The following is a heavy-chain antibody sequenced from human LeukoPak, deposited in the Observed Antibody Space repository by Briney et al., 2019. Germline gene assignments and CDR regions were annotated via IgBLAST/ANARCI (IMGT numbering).Heavy chain of an antibody. CDR1: GFTFSSST. CDR3: ARSLEVDP. CDR2: ISSTSTSI. Sequence: GGPLRLPCAASGFTFSSSTMNWARQAPGKGLEWVSSISSTSTSINYADSVRRIFTISRDNAKNSLYLQMSSLRAEDTAVYYCARSLEVDPWGQGTLVTVSS. J-gene: IGHJ5*02. V-gene: IGHV3-21*01.